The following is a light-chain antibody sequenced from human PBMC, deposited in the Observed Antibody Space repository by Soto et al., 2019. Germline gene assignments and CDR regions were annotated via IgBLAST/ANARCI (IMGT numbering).Light chain of an antibody. CDR1: QDISTL. CDR2: DAS. CDR3: QQYAHLPLT. Sequence: DIRMTQSPSSLSASVGDRVIITCQANQDISTLLNWFQQKPGKAPKPLISDASILESGVPSRVSGSGSGTDFTFTITSLQPEDFATYYCQQYAHLPLTFGGGTKVEIK. V-gene: IGKV1-33*01. J-gene: IGKJ4*01.